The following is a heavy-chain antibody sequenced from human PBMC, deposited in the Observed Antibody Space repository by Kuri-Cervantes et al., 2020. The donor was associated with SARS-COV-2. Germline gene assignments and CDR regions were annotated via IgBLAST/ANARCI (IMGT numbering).Heavy chain of an antibody. CDR2: ISGSGGST. CDR3: AKGGVLGQTLHF. J-gene: IGHJ4*02. CDR1: GFTFSSYA. Sequence: GGSLRLSCAASGFTFSSYAMSWVRQAPGKGLEWVSAISGSGGSTYYADPVKGRFTISRDSSKNTLYLQMDSLKVEDTAAYYCAKGGVLGQTLHFWGQGTLVTVSS. D-gene: IGHD3-16*01. V-gene: IGHV3-23*01.